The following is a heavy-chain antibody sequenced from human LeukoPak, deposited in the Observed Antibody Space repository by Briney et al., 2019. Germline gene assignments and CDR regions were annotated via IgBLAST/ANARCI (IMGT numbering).Heavy chain of an antibody. D-gene: IGHD4-17*01. Sequence: GGSLRLSCAASGFTFSSYSMNWVRHAQGKGLEWVSSISSSSSSYIYYADSVKGRFTISRDNAKNSLYLQMNSLRAEDTAVYYCAREPRTYPDYGDYDNWFDPWGQGTLVTVSS. J-gene: IGHJ5*02. CDR1: GFTFSSYS. CDR2: ISSSSSSYI. V-gene: IGHV3-21*01. CDR3: AREPRTYPDYGDYDNWFDP.